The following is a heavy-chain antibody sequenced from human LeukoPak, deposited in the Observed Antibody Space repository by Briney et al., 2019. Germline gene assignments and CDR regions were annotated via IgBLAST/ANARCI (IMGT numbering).Heavy chain of an antibody. J-gene: IGHJ6*02. Sequence: PGGSLRLSCAASGFTFSSYSMNWVRQAPGKGLEWVSSISSSSSYIYYADSVKGRFTISRDNAKNSLYLQMNSLRAEDTAVYYCARDTNTMRGMGSWYYDYGMDVWGQGTTVTVSS. CDR2: ISSSSSYI. CDR1: GFTFSSYS. V-gene: IGHV3-21*01. D-gene: IGHD6-13*01. CDR3: ARDTNTMRGMGSWYYDYGMDV.